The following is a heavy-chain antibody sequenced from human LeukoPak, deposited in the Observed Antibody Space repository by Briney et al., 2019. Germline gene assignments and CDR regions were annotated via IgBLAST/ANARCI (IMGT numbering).Heavy chain of an antibody. CDR3: ARGHYSNYYY. CDR1: GGSFSGYY. D-gene: IGHD4-11*01. J-gene: IGHJ4*02. Sequence: SETLSLTCAVYGGSFSGYYWSWIRQPPGKGLEWIGEINHSGSTNYNPSLKSRVTISVDTSKDQFSLKLSSVTAADTAVYYCARGHYSNYYYWGQGTLVTVSS. CDR2: INHSGST. V-gene: IGHV4-34*01.